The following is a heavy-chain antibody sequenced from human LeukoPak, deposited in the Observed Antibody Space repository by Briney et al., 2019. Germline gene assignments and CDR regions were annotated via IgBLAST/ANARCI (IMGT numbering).Heavy chain of an antibody. CDR2: MNQDGSAK. CDR1: GFTFSDSW. V-gene: IGHV3-7*01. J-gene: IGHJ4*02. Sequence: GGSLRLSCAASGFTFSDSWMSWVRQAPGKGLEGVANMNQDGSAKGYVDSVKGRFTISRDNARNSLYLQMNSLRAEDTAVYYCARDIYSSSWYERYSSGPAGYWGQGTLVTVSS. CDR3: ARDIYSSSWYERYSSGPAGY. D-gene: IGHD6-13*01.